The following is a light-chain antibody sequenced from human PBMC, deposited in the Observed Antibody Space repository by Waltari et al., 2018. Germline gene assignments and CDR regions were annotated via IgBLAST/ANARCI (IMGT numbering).Light chain of an antibody. CDR2: AAY. Sequence: DTHMTQPPSSVSTSVGDRVTFSCRPSQRISTWLAWYQQKPGKAPQLLIYAAYILESGVPSRFSGSGSGTDYALTISSLQPEDCATFYCQQAKSFPFTFGGGTKVEIK. J-gene: IGKJ4*01. V-gene: IGKV1-12*01. CDR1: QRISTW. CDR3: QQAKSFPFT.